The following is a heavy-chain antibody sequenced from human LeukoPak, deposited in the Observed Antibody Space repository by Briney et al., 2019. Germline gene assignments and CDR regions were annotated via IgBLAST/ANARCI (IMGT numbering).Heavy chain of an antibody. CDR1: GFTLSSYA. Sequence: PGGSLRLSCAASGFTLSSYAMSWVRQAPGKGLEWVSAISDTGNTYHADSVKGRFTISRDSSKNTLFLQMNRLRPEDAAVYYCAKAPVTTCRGAFCYPFDYWSLGTLVTVSS. CDR2: ISDTGNT. V-gene: IGHV3-23*01. J-gene: IGHJ4*02. D-gene: IGHD2-15*01. CDR3: AKAPVTTCRGAFCYPFDY.